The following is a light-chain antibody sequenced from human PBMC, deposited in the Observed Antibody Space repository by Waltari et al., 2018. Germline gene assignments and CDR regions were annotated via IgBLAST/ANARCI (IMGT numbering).Light chain of an antibody. CDR1: QNITTS. V-gene: IGKV1-5*03. CDR2: KAS. J-gene: IGKJ1*01. CDR3: QHYYAYWA. Sequence: DIQMTQSPSTLSASVGDRVTITCRASQNITTSLAWYQQKPGNAPNLLIYKASTLENGVPSRVTGSGSGTEFTLTISSLQADDLATDYCQHYYAYWAFGQGTKVEIK.